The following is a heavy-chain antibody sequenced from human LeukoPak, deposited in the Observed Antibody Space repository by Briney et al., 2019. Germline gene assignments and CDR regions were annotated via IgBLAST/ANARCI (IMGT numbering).Heavy chain of an antibody. V-gene: IGHV3-15*01. CDR2: IKSTANGGTI. CDR3: TREYSGSFDY. J-gene: IGHJ4*02. CDR1: GLTFSNAW. D-gene: IGHD1-26*01. Sequence: GGSLRLSCAASGLTFSNAWMNWVRQTSEKGLEWVGLIKSTANGGTIDYAAPVKGRFTISRDDSKNTLHLQMNSLKIEDTAMYYCTREYSGSFDYWGQGALVTVSS.